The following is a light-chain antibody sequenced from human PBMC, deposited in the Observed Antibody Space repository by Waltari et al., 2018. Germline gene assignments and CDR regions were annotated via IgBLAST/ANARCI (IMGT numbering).Light chain of an antibody. V-gene: IGKV3-15*01. J-gene: IGKJ2*01. CDR3: HQYNHWPTFT. Sequence: EIEMTQSPATLSVSPGQRVTLACRASQSVGHNLAWYQQRPGQAPRLLIYGASTRATDISDRFSGSGSGTDFTLTISALQSEDLAVYYCHQYNHWPTFTFGQGTKLQIE. CDR1: QSVGHN. CDR2: GAS.